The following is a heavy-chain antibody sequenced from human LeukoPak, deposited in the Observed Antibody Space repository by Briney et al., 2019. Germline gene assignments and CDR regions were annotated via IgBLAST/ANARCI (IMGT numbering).Heavy chain of an antibody. Sequence: GESLKISFEASGYTFSNYWIGWVRQMPGKGLEWMGIIYPDDSDTKYSPSFQGQVTISADKSISTTYLQWSSLKASDTAMYYCARSRDSSGYYYLIWGQGTLVTVSS. V-gene: IGHV5-51*01. CDR1: GYTFSNYW. CDR2: IYPDDSDT. J-gene: IGHJ4*02. CDR3: ARSRDSSGYYYLI. D-gene: IGHD3-22*01.